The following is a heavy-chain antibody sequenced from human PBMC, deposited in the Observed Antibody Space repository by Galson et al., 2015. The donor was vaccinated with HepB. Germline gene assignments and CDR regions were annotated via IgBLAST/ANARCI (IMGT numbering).Heavy chain of an antibody. D-gene: IGHD5-12*01. J-gene: IGHJ4*02. CDR1: GGTFSSYA. CDR3: ARDRGRAYSGYVLPYYFDY. CDR2: IIPILGIA. V-gene: IGHV1-69*04. Sequence: QSGAEVKKPGASVKVSCKASGGTFSSYAISWVRQAPGQGLEWMGRIIPILGIANYAQKFQGRVTITADKSTSTAYMELSSLRSEDTAVYYCARDRGRAYSGYVLPYYFDYWGQGTLVTVSS.